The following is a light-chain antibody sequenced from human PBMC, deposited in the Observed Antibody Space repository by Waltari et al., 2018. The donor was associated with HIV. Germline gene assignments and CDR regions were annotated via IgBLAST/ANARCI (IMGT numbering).Light chain of an antibody. CDR1: QSVSNY. J-gene: IGKJ5*01. Sequence: EIVLTQSPATLSLSPGERATLSCKTSQSVSNYLAWYQLKPGQAPRLLIYEASNRATGIPARFSGSGSGTDFTLTINSLEPEDFAVYYCQQRSNWPPITFGQGTRVEVK. CDR3: QQRSNWPPIT. V-gene: IGKV3-11*01. CDR2: EAS.